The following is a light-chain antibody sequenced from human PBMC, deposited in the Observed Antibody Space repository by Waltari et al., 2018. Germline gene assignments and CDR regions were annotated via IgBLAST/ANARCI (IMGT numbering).Light chain of an antibody. V-gene: IGLV4-69*01. CDR1: SGHSTNV. CDR3: QTGGHGTWV. J-gene: IGLJ3*02. Sequence: QLVLTQSPSASASLGASGKPTCTLSSGHSTNVIAWLQKRPERGHRYLMKVNSDGSHNKGDEIPDRFSGSSSGAEHYLTISSLQSEDEADYYCQTGGHGTWVFGGGTKLTVL. CDR2: VNSDGSH.